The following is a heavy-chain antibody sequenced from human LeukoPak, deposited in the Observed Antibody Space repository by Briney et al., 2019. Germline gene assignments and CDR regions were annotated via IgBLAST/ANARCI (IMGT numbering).Heavy chain of an antibody. Sequence: SETLSLTCAVYGGSFSGYYWSWIRQPPGKGLEWIGEINHSGSTNYNPSLKSRVTISVDTSKNQFSLKLSSVTAADTAVYYCAGGATLLIPGYSSGWYGGNYYYYMDVWGKGTTVTVSS. J-gene: IGHJ6*03. CDR2: INHSGST. D-gene: IGHD6-19*01. CDR1: GGSFSGYY. CDR3: AGGATLLIPGYSSGWYGGNYYYYMDV. V-gene: IGHV4-34*01.